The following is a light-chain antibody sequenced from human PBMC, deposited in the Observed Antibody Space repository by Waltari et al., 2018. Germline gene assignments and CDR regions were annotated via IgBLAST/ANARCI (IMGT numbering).Light chain of an antibody. J-gene: IGLJ2*01. V-gene: IGLV3-1*01. CDR1: KLGDKF. CDR2: QDT. CDR3: QAWDSSTGV. Sequence: SYELTQPPSLSVSPGQTTSITCSGDKLGDKFASWYQQKPGQSPVLVIYQDTNRPSGIPERFPGSNSGNSATLTISETQPMDEADYYCQAWDSSTGVFGGGTKLTVL.